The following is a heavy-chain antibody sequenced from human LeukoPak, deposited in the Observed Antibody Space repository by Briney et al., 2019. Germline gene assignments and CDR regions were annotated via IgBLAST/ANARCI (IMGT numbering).Heavy chain of an antibody. Sequence: GGSLRLSCAASGFTVSSNYMSWVRQAPGKGLEWVSVIYSGGSTYYADSVKGRFTISRDNPKNTLYLQMNSLRAEDTAVYYCASVEMATNEYFQHWGQGTLVTVSS. V-gene: IGHV3-53*01. CDR2: IYSGGST. J-gene: IGHJ1*01. D-gene: IGHD5-24*01. CDR1: GFTVSSNY. CDR3: ASVEMATNEYFQH.